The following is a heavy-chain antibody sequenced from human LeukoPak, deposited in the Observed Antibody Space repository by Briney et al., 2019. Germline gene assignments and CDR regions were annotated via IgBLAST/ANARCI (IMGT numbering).Heavy chain of an antibody. CDR2: ISYDGSNK. Sequence: GRSLRLSCAASGFTFSSYAMHWVRQAPGKGLEWVAVISYDGSNKYYADSVKGRFTISRDNSKNTLYLQMNSLRAEDTAVYYCARGIAAAGPSTPLWDWGQGTLVTVSS. J-gene: IGHJ4*02. V-gene: IGHV3-30-3*01. CDR1: GFTFSSYA. D-gene: IGHD6-13*01. CDR3: ARGIAAAGPSTPLWD.